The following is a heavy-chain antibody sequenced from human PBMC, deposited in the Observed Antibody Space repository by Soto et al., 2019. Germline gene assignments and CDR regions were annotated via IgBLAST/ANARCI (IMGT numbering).Heavy chain of an antibody. J-gene: IGHJ4*02. CDR3: PHSPYGASPIAY. V-gene: IGHV2-5*02. D-gene: IGHD4-17*01. Sequence: QITLKESGPTLVKPTQTLTLTCTFSGFSLNTSGVGVGWIRQPPGKALEWLALIYWDDDKRYSPSLKSRLTIPKDTPKTQGVLTRTNRNPVETGTYSWPHSPYGASPIAYGGQETLVPVSS. CDR1: GFSLNTSGVG. CDR2: IYWDDDK.